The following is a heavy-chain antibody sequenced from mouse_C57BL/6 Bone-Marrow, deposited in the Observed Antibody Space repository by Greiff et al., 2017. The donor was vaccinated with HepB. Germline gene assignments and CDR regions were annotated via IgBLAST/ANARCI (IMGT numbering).Heavy chain of an antibody. CDR2: IDPSDSYT. CDR1: GYTFTSYW. V-gene: IGHV1-59*01. CDR3: ARVDYYYDGDY. Sequence: QVQLQQPGAELVRPGTSVKLSCKASGYTFTSYWMHWVKQRHGQGLEWIGVIDPSDSYTNYNQKFKGKATLTVDTSSSTAYMQLSSLTSEDSAVYYCARVDYYYDGDYWGQGTTLTVSS. D-gene: IGHD2-4*01. J-gene: IGHJ2*01.